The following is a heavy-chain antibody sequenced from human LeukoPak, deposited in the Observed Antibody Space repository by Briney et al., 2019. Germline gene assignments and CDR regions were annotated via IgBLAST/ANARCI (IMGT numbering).Heavy chain of an antibody. D-gene: IGHD2-21*02. J-gene: IGHJ3*02. V-gene: IGHV3-30-3*01. CDR2: ISYDGSNE. Sequence: GGSLRLSCAASGFTFSSYAMQWVRQAPGKVLEWVAVISYDGSNEYYADSVKGRFTISRDNSKNTLYLQMNSLRAEDTAVYYCVRDRYPDCSDAFDIWGQGTLVTVSS. CDR3: VRDRYPDCSDAFDI. CDR1: GFTFSSYA.